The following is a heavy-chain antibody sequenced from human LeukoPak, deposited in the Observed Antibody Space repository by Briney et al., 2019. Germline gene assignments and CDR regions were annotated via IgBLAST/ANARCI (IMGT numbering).Heavy chain of an antibody. CDR3: AREFADILTGYSPTHFDY. CDR1: GVSISSSSFY. Sequence: SETLSLTCTVSGVSISSSSFYWGWIRQPPGKGLEWIGSIYYSGSTYYNPSLKSRVTISVDTSKNQFSLKLSSVTAADTAVYYCAREFADILTGYSPTHFDYWGQGTLVTVSS. D-gene: IGHD3-9*01. CDR2: IYYSGST. J-gene: IGHJ4*02. V-gene: IGHV4-39*07.